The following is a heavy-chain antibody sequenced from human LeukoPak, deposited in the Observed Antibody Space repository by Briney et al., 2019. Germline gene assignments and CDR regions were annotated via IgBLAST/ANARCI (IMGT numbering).Heavy chain of an antibody. CDR3: ARAGLSGSYWGGYWNDY. CDR1: GFTFSSYA. J-gene: IGHJ4*02. V-gene: IGHV3-64*01. Sequence: GGSLRLSCAASGFTFSSYAMHWVRQAPGKGLEYVSAISSNGGSTYYANSAKGRFTISRDNSKNTLYLQMGSLRAEDMAVYYCARAGLSGSYWGGYWNDYWGQGTLVTVSS. CDR2: ISSNGGST. D-gene: IGHD1-26*01.